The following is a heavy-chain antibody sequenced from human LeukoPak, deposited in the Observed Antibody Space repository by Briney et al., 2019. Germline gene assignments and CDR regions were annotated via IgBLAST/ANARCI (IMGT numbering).Heavy chain of an antibody. CDR1: GYSFNSYW. D-gene: IGHD2-2*01. V-gene: IGHV5-51*01. CDR2: IYPGDSDT. Sequence: GESLKISCKGSGYSFNSYWIGWVRQMPGKGLEWMGIIYPGDSDTRYSPSFQGQVTISADKSISTAYLQWSSLKASDTAMYYCARHGTYCSSTSCLYNWFDPWGQGTLVTVSS. CDR3: ARHGTYCSSTSCLYNWFDP. J-gene: IGHJ5*02.